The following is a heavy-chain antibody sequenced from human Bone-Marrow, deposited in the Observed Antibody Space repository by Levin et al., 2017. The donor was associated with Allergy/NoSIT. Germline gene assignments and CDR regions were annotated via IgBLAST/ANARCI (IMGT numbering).Heavy chain of an antibody. Sequence: GESLKISCATFGFTFDDYAMYWVRQPPGKGLEWVSLISWDGYGTYYADSVRGRFTISRDNNKSSLYLQMNRLRTEDSALYYCAKALYLGTTVTPGPDYWGQGTLVSVSS. CDR3: AKALYLGTTVTPGPDY. V-gene: IGHV3-43*01. CDR2: ISWDGYGT. J-gene: IGHJ4*02. D-gene: IGHD4-17*01. CDR1: GFTFDDYA.